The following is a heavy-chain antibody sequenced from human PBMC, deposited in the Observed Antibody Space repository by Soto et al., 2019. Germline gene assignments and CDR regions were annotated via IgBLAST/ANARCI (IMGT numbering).Heavy chain of an antibody. J-gene: IGHJ6*02. Sequence: QVQLVQSGGEVKKPGASVKVSCKASGYTFTSYGISWVRQAPGQGLEWMGWISGYNGKTNYAQKVQDRVTMTTDTSTSTVYMELRSLRFDDTAVYYCARVGDVPYYYYGMDVWGQGTTVTVSS. CDR2: ISGYNGKT. D-gene: IGHD2-21*02. V-gene: IGHV1-18*01. CDR1: GYTFTSYG. CDR3: ARVGDVPYYYYGMDV.